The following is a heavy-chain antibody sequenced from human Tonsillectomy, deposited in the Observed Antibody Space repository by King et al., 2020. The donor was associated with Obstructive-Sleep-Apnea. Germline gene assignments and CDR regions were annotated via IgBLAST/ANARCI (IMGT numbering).Heavy chain of an antibody. CDR2: ISTGSSYT. V-gene: IGHV3-11*06. J-gene: IGHJ4*02. Sequence: VQLVESGGGLVKPGGSLRLSCVASGFTFSDYYMTWIRQVPGKGLEWISYISTGSSYTNYADSVKGRFTVSRDNAEKSVYLQMNSLRADDTGVYYCARDKRPGDFWGQGTLVTVSS. CDR1: GFTFSDYY. D-gene: IGHD6-6*01. CDR3: ARDKRPGDF.